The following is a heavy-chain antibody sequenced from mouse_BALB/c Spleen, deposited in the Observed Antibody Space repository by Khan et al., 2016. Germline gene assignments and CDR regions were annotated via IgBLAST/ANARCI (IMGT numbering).Heavy chain of an antibody. Sequence: EVELVESGGGLVQPGGSRKLSCAASGFTFSSFGMHWVRQAPEKGLEWVAYISSGSSTIYYADTVKGRFTISRDKPKNTLFLQMTSLRSKDTAIYYCARLTPYAMDYWGQGTSVTVSS. CDR2: ISSGSSTI. D-gene: IGHD4-1*01. CDR1: GFTFSSFG. CDR3: ARLTPYAMDY. J-gene: IGHJ4*01. V-gene: IGHV5-17*02.